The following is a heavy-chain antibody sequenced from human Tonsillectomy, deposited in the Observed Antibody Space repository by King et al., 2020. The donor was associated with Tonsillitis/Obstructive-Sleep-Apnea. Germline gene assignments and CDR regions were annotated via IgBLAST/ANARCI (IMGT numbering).Heavy chain of an antibody. CDR2: IYYSGST. D-gene: IGHD5-18*01. Sequence: VQLQESGPGLVKPSETLSLTCTVSGGSISSYYWSWIRQPPGKGLEWIGYIYYSGSTNYNPSLKSRVTISVDTSKNQFSLKLSSVTAADTAVYYCARVDTAMGIDYWGQGTLATVSS. V-gene: IGHV4-59*01. J-gene: IGHJ4*02. CDR1: GGSISSYY. CDR3: ARVDTAMGIDY.